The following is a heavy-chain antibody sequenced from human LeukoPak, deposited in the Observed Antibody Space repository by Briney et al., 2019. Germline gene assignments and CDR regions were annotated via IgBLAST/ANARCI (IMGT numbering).Heavy chain of an antibody. V-gene: IGHV4-59*01. Sequence: SETLSLTCTVSGGSISSYYWSWIRQPPGKGLEWIGYVYNSGSTNYNPSLKSRVTTSEDTSKNQFSLKLRSVTAADTAVYYCVREAATDYYDSSGYYRQTEVFDAWGQGTMVTVSS. CDR3: VREAATDYYDSSGYYRQTEVFDA. J-gene: IGHJ3*01. CDR2: VYNSGST. D-gene: IGHD3-22*01. CDR1: GGSISSYY.